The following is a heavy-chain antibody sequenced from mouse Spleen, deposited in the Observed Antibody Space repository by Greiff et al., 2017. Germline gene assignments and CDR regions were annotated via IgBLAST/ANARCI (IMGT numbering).Heavy chain of an antibody. Sequence: EVQLVESGTVLARPGASVKMSCKASGYSFTSYWMHWVKQRPGQGLEWIGAIYPGNSDTSYNQKFKGKAKLTAVTSASTAYMELSSLTNEDSAVYYCTRRDYDERYFDVWGAGTTVTVSS. J-gene: IGHJ1*01. CDR2: IYPGNSDT. CDR1: GYSFTSYW. V-gene: IGHV1-5*01. CDR3: TRRDYDERYFDV. D-gene: IGHD2-4*01.